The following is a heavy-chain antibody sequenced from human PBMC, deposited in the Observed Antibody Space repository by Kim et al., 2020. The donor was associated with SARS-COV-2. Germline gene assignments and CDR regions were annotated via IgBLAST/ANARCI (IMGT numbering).Heavy chain of an antibody. CDR2: STI. CDR3: AREGVATLL. V-gene: IGHV3-11*01. J-gene: IGHJ3*01. Sequence: STIDYAECVQGRLTISRDNAENSLYLQMTSLRAEDTAVYYCAREGVATLLWGQETMVTVSS. D-gene: IGHD5-12*01.